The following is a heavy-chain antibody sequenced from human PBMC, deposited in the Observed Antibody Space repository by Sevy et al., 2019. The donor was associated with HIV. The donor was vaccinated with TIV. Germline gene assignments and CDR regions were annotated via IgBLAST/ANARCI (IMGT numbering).Heavy chain of an antibody. V-gene: IGHV4-59*08. D-gene: IGHD1-26*01. CDR3: AGENAWGRGYS. J-gene: IGHJ4*02. Sequence: SETLSLTCTVSGGSITSLYLNWIRQPPGKGLEWMANIYYNGHSNYNPSLKSRVTLSLDTSTNQLSLRLSSVAAADRAMYYCAGENAWGRGYSWGQGTLVTVSS. CDR2: IYYNGHS. CDR1: GGSITSLY.